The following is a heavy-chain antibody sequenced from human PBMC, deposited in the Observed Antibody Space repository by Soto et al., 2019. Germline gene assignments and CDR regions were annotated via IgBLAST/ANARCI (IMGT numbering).Heavy chain of an antibody. CDR3: ARVGATADKDY. CDR1: GFTFSDYW. D-gene: IGHD5-12*01. V-gene: IGHV3-7*05. CDR2: IKPDGGEK. Sequence: DVQLVESGGGLVQPGDSLRLSCVASGFTFSDYWMSWVRQAPGKGLEWVANIKPDGGEKYYVDSVKGRFTISRDNAKNSLYLQMNSLRAEDTAVYFCARVGATADKDYWGQGTLVTVSS. J-gene: IGHJ4*02.